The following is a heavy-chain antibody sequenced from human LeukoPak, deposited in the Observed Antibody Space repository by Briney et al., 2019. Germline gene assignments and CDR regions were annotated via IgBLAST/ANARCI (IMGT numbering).Heavy chain of an antibody. Sequence: SETLSLTCAVYGGSFSGYYWSWIRQPPGKGLEWIGEINHSGSTNYNPSLKSRVTISVDTSKNQLSLKLSSVTAADTAVYYCAREVDYSNYVDYWGQGTLVTVSS. CDR3: AREVDYSNYVDY. D-gene: IGHD4-11*01. CDR2: INHSGST. CDR1: GGSFSGYY. V-gene: IGHV4-34*01. J-gene: IGHJ4*02.